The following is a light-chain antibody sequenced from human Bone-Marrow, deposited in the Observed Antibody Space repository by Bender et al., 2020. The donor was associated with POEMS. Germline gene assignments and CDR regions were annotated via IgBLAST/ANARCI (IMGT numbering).Light chain of an antibody. CDR2: EGT. V-gene: IGLV2-23*01. J-gene: IGLJ3*02. Sequence: QSALTQPASVSGSPGQSITISCTGSSSDVGTYNLVSWYQQHPGDAPQLIIYEGTKRPSGVSNRFSGSKSGNTASLTISGLQADDEADYYCSSFAGRYTLVFGGGTKVTVL. CDR1: SSDVGTYNL. CDR3: SSFAGRYTLV.